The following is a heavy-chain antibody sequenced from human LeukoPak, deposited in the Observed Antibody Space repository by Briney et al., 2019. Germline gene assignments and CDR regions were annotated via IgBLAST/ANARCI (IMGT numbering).Heavy chain of an antibody. V-gene: IGHV1-46*01. D-gene: IGHD2-15*01. Sequence: ASVKVSCKASGYTFTSYYMHWVRQAPGQGLEWMGIINPSGGSTSYAQKFQGRVTMTRDTSTSTVYMELSSLRSEDTAVYYCARGSSMGIVVVVAATDFDYWGQGTLVTVSS. CDR1: GYTFTSYY. CDR2: INPSGGST. J-gene: IGHJ4*02. CDR3: ARGSSMGIVVVVAATDFDY.